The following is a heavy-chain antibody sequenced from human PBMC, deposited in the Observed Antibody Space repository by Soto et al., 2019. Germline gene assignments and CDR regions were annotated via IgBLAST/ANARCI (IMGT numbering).Heavy chain of an antibody. J-gene: IGHJ4*02. D-gene: IGHD1-26*01. CDR2: ISSYNCNT. CDR1: GYTVTRYG. V-gene: IGHV1-18*01. CDR3: ESVKYLIVDSDF. Sequence: DSVKVSCKAAGYTVTRYGISWVRQAPGQELEWMAWISSYNCNTNYSHKLQGRVTMTTDTATSTAYRERRSLRFDDTVLYSGESVKYLIVDSDFWRQGTVVPVTP.